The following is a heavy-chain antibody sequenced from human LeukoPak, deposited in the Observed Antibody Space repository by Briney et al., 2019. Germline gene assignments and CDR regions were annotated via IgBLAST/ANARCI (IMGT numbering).Heavy chain of an antibody. V-gene: IGHV4-34*01. CDR3: ARMWLSLYYFDY. CDR1: GGSFSGYY. Sequence: PSETLSLTCAVYGGSFSGYYWSWIRQPPGKGLEWIGEINHSGSTNYNPSLKSRVTISVDTSKNQFSLKLSSVTAADTAVYYCARMWLSLYYFDYWGQGTLVTVSS. CDR2: INHSGST. J-gene: IGHJ4*02. D-gene: IGHD6-19*01.